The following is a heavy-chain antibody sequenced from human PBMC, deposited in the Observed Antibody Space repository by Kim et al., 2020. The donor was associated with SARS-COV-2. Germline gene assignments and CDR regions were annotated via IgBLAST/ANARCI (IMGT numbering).Heavy chain of an antibody. Sequence: GGSLRLSCAASGFTFSSYAMHWVRQAPGKGLEYVSAISSNGGSTYYANSVKGRFTISRDNSKNTLYLQMGSLRAEDMAVYYCARDMYRFGELLYYGMDVWGQGTTVTVSS. CDR3: ARDMYRFGELLYYGMDV. CDR1: GFTFSSYA. J-gene: IGHJ6*02. D-gene: IGHD3-10*01. V-gene: IGHV3-64*01. CDR2: ISSNGGST.